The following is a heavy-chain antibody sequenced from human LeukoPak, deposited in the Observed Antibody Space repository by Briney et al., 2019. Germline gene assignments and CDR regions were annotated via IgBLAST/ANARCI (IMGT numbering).Heavy chain of an antibody. D-gene: IGHD3/OR15-3a*01. CDR3: ARGVTIFGLITENYYYMDV. CDR1: GGTFSSYA. Sequence: SVKVSCKASGGTFSSYAISWVRQAPGQGLEWMGGIIPIFGTANYAQKFQGRVTITTDESTSTAYMELSSLRSEDTAVYYCARGVTIFGLITENYYYMDVWGKGTTVTVSS. J-gene: IGHJ6*03. CDR2: IIPIFGTA. V-gene: IGHV1-69*05.